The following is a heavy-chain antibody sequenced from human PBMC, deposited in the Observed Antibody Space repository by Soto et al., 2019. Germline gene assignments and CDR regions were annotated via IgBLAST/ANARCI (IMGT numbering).Heavy chain of an antibody. CDR1: GGTFSSYA. J-gene: IGHJ5*02. D-gene: IGHD3-22*01. CDR3: ARGRIAMIVGSRWFVP. Sequence: QVQLVQSGAEVKKPGSSVNVSCKDSGGTFSSYAISWVRQAHGQGLEWMGGIIPIFGTANYAQKFQGRVTITADESTSTAYMDLISRRSDDTAVYYCARGRIAMIVGSRWFVPWGQGALVAVAS. CDR2: IIPIFGTA. V-gene: IGHV1-69*01.